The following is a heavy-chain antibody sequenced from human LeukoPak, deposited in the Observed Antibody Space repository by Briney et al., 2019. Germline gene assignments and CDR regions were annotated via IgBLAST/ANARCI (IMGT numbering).Heavy chain of an antibody. D-gene: IGHD6-19*01. J-gene: IGHJ5*02. CDR1: GFIVSSNY. Sequence: GGSLRLSCAVSGFIVSSNYMSWVRQAPGKGLEWVSIIYSDGTTYYTNSVQGRFTISRDNSKNSLYLQMNSLRAEDTAVYYCARSTGYSSGWYAVSWGQGILVTVSS. CDR2: IYSDGTT. CDR3: ARSTGYSSGWYAVS. V-gene: IGHV3-53*01.